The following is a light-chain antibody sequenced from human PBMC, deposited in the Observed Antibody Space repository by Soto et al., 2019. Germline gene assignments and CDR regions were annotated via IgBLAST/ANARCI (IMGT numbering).Light chain of an antibody. V-gene: IGLV2-14*01. Sequence: QSALTQPASVSGSPGQSITISCTGTSSDVGGYNFVSWYQQHPGKAPKLIISDVSNRPSGVSTRFSGSKSGNTASLTISGLQAEDEADYYCSSYTSINTRVFGTGTKVTVL. CDR1: SSDVGGYNF. CDR2: DVS. J-gene: IGLJ1*01. CDR3: SSYTSINTRV.